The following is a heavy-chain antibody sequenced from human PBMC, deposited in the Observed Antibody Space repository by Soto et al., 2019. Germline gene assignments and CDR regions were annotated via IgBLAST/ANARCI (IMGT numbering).Heavy chain of an antibody. CDR2: IIPILGIA. V-gene: IGHV1-69*04. CDR1: GGTFSSYT. CDR3: ARDPGTAAALEPSTLSDN. J-gene: IGHJ4*02. D-gene: IGHD6-13*01. Sequence: LVKVSSKASGGTFSSYTISWVRQAPGQGLEWMGRIIPILGIANYAQKFQGRVTITADKSTSTAYMELSSLRSEDTAVYYCARDPGTAAALEPSTLSDNRGQGTLVTVSS.